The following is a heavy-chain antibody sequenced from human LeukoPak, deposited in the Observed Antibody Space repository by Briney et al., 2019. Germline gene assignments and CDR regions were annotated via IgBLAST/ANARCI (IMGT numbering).Heavy chain of an antibody. Sequence: SVKVSCKASGGTFSSYAISWVRQAPGQGLEWTGGIIPIFGTANYAQKFQGRVTITADESTSTAYMELSSLRSEDTAVYYCARSTTYCSSTSCLSAFDIWGQGTMVTVSS. CDR3: ARSTTYCSSTSCLSAFDI. CDR1: GGTFSSYA. CDR2: IIPIFGTA. D-gene: IGHD2-2*01. J-gene: IGHJ3*02. V-gene: IGHV1-69*13.